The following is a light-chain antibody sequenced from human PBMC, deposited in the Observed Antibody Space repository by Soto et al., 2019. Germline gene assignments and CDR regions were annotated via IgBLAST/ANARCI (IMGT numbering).Light chain of an antibody. CDR3: QKYDRAPAA. Sequence: DIQVTQSPSSLSASPGDRITITCRASQDIKKFLAWYQQKPGKVPHLLIYAASTLRPGVPSPFSCNASGTDFTLTIASLQPEDVATYYCQKYDRAPAAFGQGTKVDVK. CDR2: AAS. J-gene: IGKJ1*01. CDR1: QDIKKF. V-gene: IGKV1-27*01.